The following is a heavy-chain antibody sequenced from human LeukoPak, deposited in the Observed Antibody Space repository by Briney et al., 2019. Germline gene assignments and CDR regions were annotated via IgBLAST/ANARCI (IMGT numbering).Heavy chain of an antibody. CDR3: AREVSRVRYFDY. J-gene: IGHJ4*02. CDR2: ISAYNGNT. CDR1: GYTFTSYG. Sequence: ASVKVSCKASGYTFTSYGISWVRQAPGQGLEWMGWISAYNGNTNYAQKLQGRVTMTTDTSTSTAYMELRRLRSDDTAVYYCAREVSRVRYFDYWGQGTLVTVSS. V-gene: IGHV1-18*01.